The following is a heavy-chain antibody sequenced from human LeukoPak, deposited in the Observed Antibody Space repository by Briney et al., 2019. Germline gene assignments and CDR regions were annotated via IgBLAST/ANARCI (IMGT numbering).Heavy chain of an antibody. CDR1: GGSISSSSYY. J-gene: IGHJ4*02. CDR2: IYYSGST. Sequence: SETLSLTCTVSGGSISSSSYYWGWIRQPPGEGLEWIGSIYYSGSTYYNPSLKSRVTTSVDTSKNQFSLKLSSVTAADTAVYYCAHMVRGVMFADYWGQGTLVTVSS. D-gene: IGHD3-10*01. V-gene: IGHV4-39*07. CDR3: AHMVRGVMFADY.